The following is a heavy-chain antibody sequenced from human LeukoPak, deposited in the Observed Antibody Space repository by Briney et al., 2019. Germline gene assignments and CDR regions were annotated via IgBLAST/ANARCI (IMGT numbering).Heavy chain of an antibody. D-gene: IGHD7-27*01. J-gene: IGHJ4*02. CDR1: GGSISSYS. CDR2: IYYSGST. CDR3: ARLAPGAYFDY. Sequence: SETLSLTCTVSGGSISSYSWSWIRQPPGKGLEYIGYIYYSGSTNYNPSLKSRVTISVDTSKNQFPLKLSSVTAADTAVYYCARLAPGAYFDYWGQGTLVTVSS. V-gene: IGHV4-59*01.